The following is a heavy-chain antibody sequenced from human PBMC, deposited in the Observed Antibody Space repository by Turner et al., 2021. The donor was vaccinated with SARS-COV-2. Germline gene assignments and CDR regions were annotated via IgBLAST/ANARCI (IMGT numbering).Heavy chain of an antibody. CDR1: GGSISSSSYY. J-gene: IGHJ6*02. Sequence: QLQLPESGPGLVKPSETLSLTCTVSGGSISSSSYYWGLIRQPPGKGLEWIGSIYYSGSTYYNPSLKSRVTISVYTSKNQFSLKLSSVTAADTAVYYCAGEVVVLTTTHYGMDVWGQGTTVTVSS. CDR2: IYYSGST. D-gene: IGHD1-26*01. V-gene: IGHV4-39*01. CDR3: AGEVVVLTTTHYGMDV.